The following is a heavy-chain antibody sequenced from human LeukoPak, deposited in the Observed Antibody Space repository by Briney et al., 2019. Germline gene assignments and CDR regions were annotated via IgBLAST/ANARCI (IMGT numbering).Heavy chain of an antibody. CDR1: GYTFTGYY. CDR2: INPDSGGT. J-gene: IGHJ3*02. D-gene: IGHD1-1*01. V-gene: IGHV1-2*02. Sequence: ASVKVSCKASGYTFTGYYIHWVRQAPGEGPEWMGWINPDSGGTRYAQKFQGRVTMTRDTSISIAYMDLSRLTSDDTAVYYCASPTPWNHDVFAIWGQGTMVTVSS. CDR3: ASPTPWNHDVFAI.